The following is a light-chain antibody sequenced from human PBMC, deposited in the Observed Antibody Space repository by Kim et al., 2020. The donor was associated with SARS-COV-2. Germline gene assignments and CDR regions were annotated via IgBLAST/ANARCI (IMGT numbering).Light chain of an antibody. V-gene: IGLV1-47*01. J-gene: IGLJ3*02. Sequence: GQRVTITCSGSSSNIGSNYVYWYQQLPGTAPKLLIYRNNQRPSGVPDRFSGSKSGTSASLAISGLRSEDEADYYCAAWDDSLSGPVFGGGTKVTVL. CDR3: AAWDDSLSGPV. CDR2: RNN. CDR1: SSNIGSNY.